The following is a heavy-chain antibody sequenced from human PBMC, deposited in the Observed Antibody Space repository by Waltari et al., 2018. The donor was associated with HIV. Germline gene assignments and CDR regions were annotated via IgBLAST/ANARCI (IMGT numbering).Heavy chain of an antibody. CDR1: GGPISRRTW. CDR2: IYHSGST. Sequence: QVQLQESGPGLVKPSGTLSLTCAVSGGPISRRTWLRRVRQPPGKGLEWIGEIYHSGSTNYNPSLKSRVTISVDKSKNQFSLKLSSVTAADTAVYYCASTRGKITMVRGAWFDPWGQGTLVTVSS. CDR3: ASTRGKITMVRGAWFDP. V-gene: IGHV4-4*02. J-gene: IGHJ5*02. D-gene: IGHD3-10*01.